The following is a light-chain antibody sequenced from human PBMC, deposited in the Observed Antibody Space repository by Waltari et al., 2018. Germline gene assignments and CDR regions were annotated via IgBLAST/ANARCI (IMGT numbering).Light chain of an antibody. V-gene: IGLV2-23*01. CDR3: SSYAGGGTGV. Sequence: QSALTQPASVSGSPGQSITISCTGTNNDVGSYDLVSWYQQHPGKAPKLVIYGGTKRPSGVSHRFSCSKSGNTASLTISGLQAEDEADYYCSSYAGGGTGVFGGGTKLTVL. J-gene: IGLJ3*02. CDR2: GGT. CDR1: NNDVGSYDL.